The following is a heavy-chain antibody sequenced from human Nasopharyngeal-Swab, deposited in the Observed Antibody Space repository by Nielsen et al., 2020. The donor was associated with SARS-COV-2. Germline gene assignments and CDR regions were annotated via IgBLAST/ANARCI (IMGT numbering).Heavy chain of an antibody. Sequence: SETLSLTCTVSGGSITTYYWSWIRQPPGKGLGWIGIFYYSGSSNYIPSLKSRVTISADTSKNQHSLKLTTVTAADTAVYYCARWSTISRFFDFWGQGTQVTVSS. V-gene: IGHV4-59*01. CDR1: GGSITTYY. CDR2: FYYSGSS. D-gene: IGHD1-26*01. J-gene: IGHJ4*02. CDR3: ARWSTISRFFDF.